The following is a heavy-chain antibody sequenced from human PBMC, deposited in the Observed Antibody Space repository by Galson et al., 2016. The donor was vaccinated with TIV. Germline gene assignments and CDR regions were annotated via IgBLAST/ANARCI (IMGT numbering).Heavy chain of an antibody. D-gene: IGHD3-22*01. Sequence: PALVKPTQTLTLTCTFSGFSLASDGLCVNWIRQPPGKALEWLARIDWDDDKSYTSSLKTRLTISKDTSKNQVVLTMTNMDPVDTATYYCARISGYYDSSGHYIPRSFDYWGQGTPVTVSS. CDR3: ARISGYYDSSGHYIPRSFDY. CDR2: IDWDDDK. CDR1: GFSLASDGLC. J-gene: IGHJ4*02. V-gene: IGHV2-70*11.